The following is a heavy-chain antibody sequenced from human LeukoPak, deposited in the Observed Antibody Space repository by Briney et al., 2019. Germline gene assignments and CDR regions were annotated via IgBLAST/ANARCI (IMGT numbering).Heavy chain of an antibody. V-gene: IGHV1-69*04. CDR2: IIPILGIA. D-gene: IGHD1-1*01. CDR1: GYTFTGYY. CDR3: ARDGETGTLGY. Sequence: VASVKVSCKASGYTFTGYYMHWVRQAPGQGLEWMGRIIPILGIANYAQKFQGRVTITADKSTSTAYMELSSLRSEDTAVYYCARDGETGTLGYWGQGTLVTVSS. J-gene: IGHJ4*02.